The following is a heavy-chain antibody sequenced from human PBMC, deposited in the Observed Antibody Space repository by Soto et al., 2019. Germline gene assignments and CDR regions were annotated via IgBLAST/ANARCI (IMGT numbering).Heavy chain of an antibody. J-gene: IGHJ3*02. V-gene: IGHV3-23*01. CDR1: GFTFSSYA. D-gene: IGHD3-16*01. CDR2: ISGSGGST. CDR3: AKDESGGGSDAFDI. Sequence: GGSLRLSCAASGFTFSSYAMSWVRQAPGKGLEWVSAISGSGGSTYYADSVKGRFTIARDNSKYTLYLQMNIQRAEVTYVYYCAKDESGGGSDAFDIWGQGTMVTVSS.